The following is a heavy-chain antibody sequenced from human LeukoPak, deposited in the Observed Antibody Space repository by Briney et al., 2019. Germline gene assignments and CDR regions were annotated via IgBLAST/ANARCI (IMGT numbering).Heavy chain of an antibody. CDR2: IYYSGST. V-gene: IGHV4-39*07. CDR3: ARLRGKYYDFWSGEFYYYYYGMDV. J-gene: IGHJ6*02. Sequence: SETLSLTCTVSGGSISSSSYYWGWIRQPPGKGLEWIGSIYYSGSTYYNPSLKSRVTISVDTSKNQFSLKLSSVTAADTAVYYCARLRGKYYDFWSGEFYYYYYGMDVWGQGTTVTVSS. D-gene: IGHD3-3*01. CDR1: GGSISSSSYY.